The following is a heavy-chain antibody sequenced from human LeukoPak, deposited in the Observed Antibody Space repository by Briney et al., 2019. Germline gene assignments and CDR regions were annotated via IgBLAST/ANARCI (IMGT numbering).Heavy chain of an antibody. CDR2: ISDSGGGA. CDR1: GFTFSSNG. D-gene: IGHD3-9*01. V-gene: IGHV3-23*01. J-gene: IGHJ4*02. Sequence: PGGSLRLSCAASGFTFSSNGMTWVRQAPGKGLEWVSTISDSGGGAYYADSVKGRFTISRDNSKNTLYLQMNSLRAEDTAVYYCAKDVSRILTGARNYFDSWGQGTLVTVSS. CDR3: AKDVSRILTGARNYFDS.